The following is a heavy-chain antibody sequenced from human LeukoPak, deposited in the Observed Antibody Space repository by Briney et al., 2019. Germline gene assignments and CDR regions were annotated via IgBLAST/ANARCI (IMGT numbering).Heavy chain of an antibody. CDR3: ARGVDFWSGYYDS. CDR1: GGSIRDSNYY. J-gene: IGHJ4*02. D-gene: IGHD3-3*01. Sequence: PSETLSLTCSVSGGSIRDSNYYWGWIRQPPGKGLEWIGSLSYSGDTDYNPSLNSRVTISVDTSKNQFSLNLRSVTVADTAVYYCARGVDFWSGYYDSWGQGALVTVSS. CDR2: LSYSGDT. V-gene: IGHV4-39*01.